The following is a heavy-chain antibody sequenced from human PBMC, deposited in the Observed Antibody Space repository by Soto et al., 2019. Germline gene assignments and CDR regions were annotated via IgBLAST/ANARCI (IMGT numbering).Heavy chain of an antibody. D-gene: IGHD3-16*01. V-gene: IGHV3-33*05. Sequence: QVQLVESGGGVVQPGTSLRLSCVGSGFTFRSYVIHWVRQAPGKGLECVALTSYDGSNNFYGYSVKGRFTISRHNSRNTVELQLDSLRFDDTALYYCARWGTTGGLDVWGQGTLVSVSS. J-gene: IGHJ4*02. CDR2: TSYDGSNN. CDR3: ARWGTTGGLDV. CDR1: GFTFRSYV.